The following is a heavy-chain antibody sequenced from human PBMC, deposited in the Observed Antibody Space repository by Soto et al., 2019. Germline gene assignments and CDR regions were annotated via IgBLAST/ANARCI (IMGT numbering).Heavy chain of an antibody. J-gene: IGHJ4*02. CDR2: INHSGST. CDR3: AHRSRGYAYYFDQ. Sequence: SETLSLTCAVYGGSFSGYYWTLIRQPPGTGLEWIGEINHSGSTNYNPSLKSRVTITEDTSKNQVVLTMTNMDPVDTATYYCAHRSRGYAYYFDQWGQGTLVTVSS. V-gene: IGHV4-34*01. CDR1: GGSFSGYY. D-gene: IGHD5-12*01.